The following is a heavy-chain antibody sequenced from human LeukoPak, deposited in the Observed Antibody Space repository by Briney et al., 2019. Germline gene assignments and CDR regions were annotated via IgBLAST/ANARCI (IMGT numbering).Heavy chain of an antibody. CDR3: AKSTYYYDTFVNAFDF. Sequence: SETLSLTCAVYGGSFSGYYWSWIRQPPGKGLEWIGEINHSGSTNYNPSLKSRVTISVDTSKNQFSLKLSSVTAADTAVYYCAKSTYYYDTFVNAFDFWGQGTVVIVSS. V-gene: IGHV4-34*01. CDR2: INHSGST. D-gene: IGHD3-22*01. J-gene: IGHJ3*01. CDR1: GGSFSGYY.